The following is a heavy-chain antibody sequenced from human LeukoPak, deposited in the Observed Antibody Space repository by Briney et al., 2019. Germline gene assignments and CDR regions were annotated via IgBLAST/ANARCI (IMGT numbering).Heavy chain of an antibody. V-gene: IGHV4-34*01. CDR3: ARNSPYFDY. Sequence: SETLSLTCAVYGGSFTNYYWTWIRQPPGKGLEWIGEINHSGSTNYIPSLKSRVTISIDMSKNQFSLKLTSVTAADTAVYYCARNSPYFDYWGQGTLVTVSS. D-gene: IGHD4-23*01. CDR1: GGSFTNYY. CDR2: INHSGST. J-gene: IGHJ4*02.